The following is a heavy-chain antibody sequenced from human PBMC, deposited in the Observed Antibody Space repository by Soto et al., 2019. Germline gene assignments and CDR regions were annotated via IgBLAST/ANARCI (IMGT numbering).Heavy chain of an antibody. Sequence: ASVKVSCKASGGTFSSYAISWVRQAPGQGLEWMGGIIPTFGTANYAQKFQGRVTITADESTSTAYMELSSLRSEDTAVYYCARDLIVGATRGHPFDYWGQGTLVTVSS. CDR1: GGTFSSYA. CDR2: IIPTFGTA. V-gene: IGHV1-69*13. D-gene: IGHD1-26*01. J-gene: IGHJ4*02. CDR3: ARDLIVGATRGHPFDY.